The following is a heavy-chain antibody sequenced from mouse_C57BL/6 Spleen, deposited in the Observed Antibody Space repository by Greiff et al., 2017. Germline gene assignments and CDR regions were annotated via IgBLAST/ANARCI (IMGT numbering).Heavy chain of an antibody. CDR2: IRLKSDNYAT. V-gene: IGHV6-3*01. CDR3: TEDGAGAMDY. D-gene: IGHD2-3*01. CDR1: GFTFSNYW. Sequence: EVQGVASGGGLVQPGGSMKLSCVASGFTFSNYWMNWVRQSPEKGLEWVAQIRLKSDNYATHYAESVKGRFTISRDDSKSSVYLQMNNLRAEDTGIYYCTEDGAGAMDYWGQGTSVTVSS. J-gene: IGHJ4*01.